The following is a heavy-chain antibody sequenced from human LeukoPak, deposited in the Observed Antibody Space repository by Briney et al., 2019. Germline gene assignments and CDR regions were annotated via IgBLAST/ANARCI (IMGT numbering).Heavy chain of an antibody. CDR3: ARVGDTAMVVDAFDI. J-gene: IGHJ3*02. CDR2: IYSGGST. Sequence: GGSLRLSCAASGFTVSSNYMSWVRQAPGKGLEWVSVIYSGGSTYYADSVKGRFTISRDNSKNTLYLQMNSLRAEDTAVYYCARVGDTAMVVDAFDIWGQGAMVTVSS. CDR1: GFTVSSNY. D-gene: IGHD5-18*01. V-gene: IGHV3-66*02.